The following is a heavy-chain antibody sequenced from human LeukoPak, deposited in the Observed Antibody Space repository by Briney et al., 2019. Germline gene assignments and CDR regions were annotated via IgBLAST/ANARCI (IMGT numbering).Heavy chain of an antibody. CDR2: INHSGST. CDR1: GGSFSGYY. J-gene: IGHJ6*04. V-gene: IGHV4-34*01. CDR3: ARAVRGYCSSTSCYRDYYYGMGV. Sequence: SETLSLTCAVYGGSFSGYYWSWIRQPPGKGLEWIGEINHSGSTNYNPSLKSRVTISVDTSKNQFSLKLSSVTAADTAVYYCARAVRGYCSSTSCYRDYYYGMGVWGKGTTVTVSS. D-gene: IGHD2-2*02.